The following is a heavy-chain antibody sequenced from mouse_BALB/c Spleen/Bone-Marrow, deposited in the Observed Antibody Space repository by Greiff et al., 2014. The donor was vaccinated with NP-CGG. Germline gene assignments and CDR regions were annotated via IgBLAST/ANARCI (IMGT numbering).Heavy chain of an antibody. V-gene: IGHV1-26*01. J-gene: IGHJ4*01. Sequence: GKNLEWIGLINPYNGGTSYNQKFKDKATLTVDKSSSTAYMELLSLTSEDSAVYYCARASAMDYWGQGTSVTVSS. CDR3: ARASAMDY. CDR2: INPYNGGT.